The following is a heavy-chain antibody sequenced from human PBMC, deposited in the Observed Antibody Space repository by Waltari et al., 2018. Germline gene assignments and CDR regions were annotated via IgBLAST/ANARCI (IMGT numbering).Heavy chain of an antibody. J-gene: IGHJ6*03. CDR2: ILPMFGTA. Sequence: QVQLVQSGAEVKKPGSSVKVSCKASGGTFSNYANTWVRQAPGQGLEWMGRILPMFGTANYAQNFQGRVTITADKSTSTGYMELSSLTSEDTAIYYCARGTKYCTNGVCYHYYYMDVWGKGTTVTISS. CDR1: GGTFSNYA. D-gene: IGHD2-8*01. CDR3: ARGTKYCTNGVCYHYYYMDV. V-gene: IGHV1-69*13.